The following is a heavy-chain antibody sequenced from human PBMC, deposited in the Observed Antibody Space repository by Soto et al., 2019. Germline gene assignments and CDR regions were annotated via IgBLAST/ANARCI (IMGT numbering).Heavy chain of an antibody. CDR2: ISGSGGST. Sequence: GGSLRLSCAASGFTFSSYAMSWVRQAPGKGLEWVSAISGSGGSTYYADSVKGRFTISRDNSKNTLYLQMNSLRAEDTAVYYCAKDYTYYYDSSGYYYGYYYGMDVWGQGTTVTVSS. J-gene: IGHJ6*02. CDR1: GFTFSSYA. V-gene: IGHV3-23*01. D-gene: IGHD3-22*01. CDR3: AKDYTYYYDSSGYYYGYYYGMDV.